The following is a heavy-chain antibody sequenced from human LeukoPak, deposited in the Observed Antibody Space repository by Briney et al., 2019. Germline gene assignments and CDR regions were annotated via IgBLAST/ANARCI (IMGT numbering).Heavy chain of an antibody. V-gene: IGHV3-30*18. Sequence: GGSLRLSCAASGFTFSSYGMHWVRQAPGKGLEWVAVISYDGSNKYYADSVKGRFTISRDNSKNTLYLQMNSLRAEDTAVYYCAKDVNAVTAIGPLDYWGQGTLVTVSP. CDR1: GFTFSSYG. J-gene: IGHJ4*02. D-gene: IGHD2-21*02. CDR2: ISYDGSNK. CDR3: AKDVNAVTAIGPLDY.